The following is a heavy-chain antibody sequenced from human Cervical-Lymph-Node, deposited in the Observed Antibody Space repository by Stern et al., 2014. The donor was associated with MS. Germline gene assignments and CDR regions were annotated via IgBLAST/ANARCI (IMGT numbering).Heavy chain of an antibody. CDR2: IIPMFGTA. D-gene: IGHD2-15*01. V-gene: IGHV1-69*01. CDR1: GGTFSSYG. CDR3: ARVGGSGLYVNFQH. Sequence: QVQLGQSGAEVKKPGSSVKVSCKASGGTFSSYGISWVRQAPGQGLEWMGGIIPMFGTANYAQKFQGRVTITADESTSTAYMELSGLRSEDTAVYYCARVGGSGLYVNFQHWGQGTLVIVSS. J-gene: IGHJ1*01.